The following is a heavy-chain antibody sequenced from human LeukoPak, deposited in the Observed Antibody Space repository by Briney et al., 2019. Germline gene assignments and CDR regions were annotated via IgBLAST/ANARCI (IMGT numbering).Heavy chain of an antibody. V-gene: IGHV3-48*01. J-gene: IGHJ4*01. CDR3: ARVGWFGEGGVDY. CDR2: ISSSSITI. Sequence: GGSLRPSCAASGFTFSSYSMNWVRQAPGKGLEWVSYISSSSITIYYADSVKGRFTISRDNAKNSLYLQMNSLRAEDTAVYYCARVGWFGEGGVDYWGHGTLFTVSS. D-gene: IGHD3-10*01. CDR1: GFTFSSYS.